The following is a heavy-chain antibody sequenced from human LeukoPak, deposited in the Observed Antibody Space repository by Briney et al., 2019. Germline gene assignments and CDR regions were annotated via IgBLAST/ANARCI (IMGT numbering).Heavy chain of an antibody. V-gene: IGHV1-24*01. J-gene: IGHJ4*02. D-gene: IGHD1-26*01. CDR1: GYTLTELS. CDR3: ATSHSGSYRPFDY. CDR2: FDPEDGET. Sequence: ASVKVSCKVSGYTLTELSMHWVRQAPGKGLEWMGGFDPEDGETIYARKFQGKVTMTEDTSTDTAYMELSSLRSEDTAVYYCATSHSGSYRPFDYWGQGTLVTVSS.